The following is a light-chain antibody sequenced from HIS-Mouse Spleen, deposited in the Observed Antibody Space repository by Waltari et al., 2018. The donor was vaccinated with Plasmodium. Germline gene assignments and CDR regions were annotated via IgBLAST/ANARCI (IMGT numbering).Light chain of an antibody. CDR3: YSTDSSGNHRV. J-gene: IGLJ3*02. Sequence: SYELTQPPSVSVSPGQTARIPCSGDALPKKYAYWYQQKSGQAPVLVIYEDSKRPAGIPGRFSGSSSGTMATVTISGAQVEDEADYYCYSTDSSGNHRVFGGGTKLTVL. CDR1: ALPKKY. V-gene: IGLV3-10*01. CDR2: EDS.